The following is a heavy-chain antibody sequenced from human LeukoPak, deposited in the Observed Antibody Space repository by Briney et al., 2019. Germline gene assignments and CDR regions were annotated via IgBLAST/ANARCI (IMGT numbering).Heavy chain of an antibody. V-gene: IGHV3-20*04. CDR1: GFTFDEYG. D-gene: IGHD1-26*01. Sequence: GSLRLSCAASGFTFDEYGMSWVRQAPGKGLEWVSSINWDGGSTAYADSVQGRFTISRDNAKNSLHLQMKSLRAEDTALYYCARDSFSGSSLDYWGQGTLVTASS. CDR3: ARDSFSGSSLDY. CDR2: INWDGGST. J-gene: IGHJ4*02.